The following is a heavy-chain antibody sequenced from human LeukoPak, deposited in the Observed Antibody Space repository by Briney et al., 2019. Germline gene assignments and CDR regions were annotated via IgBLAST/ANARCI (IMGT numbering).Heavy chain of an antibody. J-gene: IGHJ4*02. V-gene: IGHV3-23*01. CDR1: GFTFSNYG. Sequence: QPGGTLRLSCAASGFTFSNYGMSWVRQAPGKGQEWVSAVSGNGGRSFYADSVKGRFTISRDNSKNTLFLQVDSLRAEDSAIYYCARRKVGGTGDYWGQGTQVTVSS. D-gene: IGHD1-26*01. CDR3: ARRKVGGTGDY. CDR2: VSGNGGRS.